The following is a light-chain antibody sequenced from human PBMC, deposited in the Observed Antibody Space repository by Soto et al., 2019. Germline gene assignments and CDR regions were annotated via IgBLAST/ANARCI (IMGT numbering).Light chain of an antibody. J-gene: IGKJ2*01. Sequence: DVQMTQSPSSLSASVGDRVTITCRASQSISTDVNWYQQKAGKAPRLLIHGASTLQGGVPSRFSGSGTGTGFTLTISGLQPEDIATYYCQQTYFGLHTFGQGTRLEI. V-gene: IGKV1-39*01. CDR1: QSISTD. CDR3: QQTYFGLHT. CDR2: GAS.